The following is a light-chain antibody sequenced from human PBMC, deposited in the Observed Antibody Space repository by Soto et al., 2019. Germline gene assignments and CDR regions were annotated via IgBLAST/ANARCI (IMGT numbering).Light chain of an antibody. CDR1: QGISSY. V-gene: IGKV1-9*01. CDR2: AAS. CDR3: QQLNSSPRT. J-gene: IGKJ4*01. Sequence: DIQLTQSPSFLSASVCALVTTIGVASQGISSYLAWYQQKPGKAPKLLIYAASTLQSGVPSRFSGSGSGTEFTLTISSLQPEDFATYYCQQLNSSPRTFGGGTKVDIK.